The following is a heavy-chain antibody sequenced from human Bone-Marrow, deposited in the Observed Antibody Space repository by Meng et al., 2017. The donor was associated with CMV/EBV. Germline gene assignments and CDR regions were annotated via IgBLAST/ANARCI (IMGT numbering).Heavy chain of an antibody. CDR1: GFTFSSYW. Sequence: GESLKISCAASGFTFSSYWMSWVRQAPGKGLEWVANIKQDGSEKYYVDSVKGRFTISRDNAKNSLYLQMNSLRAEDTAVYYCAKDQEAVTTDYYYGMDVWGQGTTVTVSS. CDR2: IKQDGSEK. D-gene: IGHD4-11*01. CDR3: AKDQEAVTTDYYYGMDV. J-gene: IGHJ6*02. V-gene: IGHV3-7*01.